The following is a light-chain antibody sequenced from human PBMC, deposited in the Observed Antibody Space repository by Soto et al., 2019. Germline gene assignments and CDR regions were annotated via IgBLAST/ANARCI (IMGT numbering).Light chain of an antibody. CDR3: SPYAPGGPYV. J-gene: IGLJ1*01. Sequence: QSALTQPASVSGSPGQSIAISCTGTSSDVGGSNSVSWYQQHPGKAPKLLIYDVSNRPSGVSNRFSGSKSDNTASLTISGLQAEDEADYYCSPYAPGGPYVLGSGTKFTVL. V-gene: IGLV2-14*01. CDR2: DVS. CDR1: SSDVGGSNS.